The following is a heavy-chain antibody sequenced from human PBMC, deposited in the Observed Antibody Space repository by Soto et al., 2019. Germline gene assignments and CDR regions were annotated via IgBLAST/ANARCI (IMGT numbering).Heavy chain of an antibody. J-gene: IGHJ4*02. D-gene: IGHD2-15*01. CDR3: ARYLGRGYWDS. CDR2: ISSGSSTI. V-gene: IGHV3-48*01. CDR1: GFTLSSYS. Sequence: EVQVVESGGGLVQPGGSLRLSCAAPGFTLSSYSINWVRQAPGKGLEWISFISSGSSTIFYADSAKGRFTISRDNARNLEYLQMDSLTVEDSALYYCARYLGRGYWDSWGQGALVAVSS.